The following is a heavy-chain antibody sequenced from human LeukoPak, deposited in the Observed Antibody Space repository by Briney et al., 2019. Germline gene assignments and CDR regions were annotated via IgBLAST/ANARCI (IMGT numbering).Heavy chain of an antibody. CDR1: GFTFSSYA. CDR2: ISYDGSNK. V-gene: IGHV3-30-3*01. D-gene: IGHD1-26*01. CDR3: ARMERNGMDV. Sequence: SGGGVVQPGRSLRLSCAASGFTFSSYAMHWVRQAPGKGLEWVAVISYDGSNKYYADSVRGRFTISRDNSKNTLYLQMNSLRAEDTAVYYCARMERNGMDVWGQGTTVTVSS. J-gene: IGHJ6*02.